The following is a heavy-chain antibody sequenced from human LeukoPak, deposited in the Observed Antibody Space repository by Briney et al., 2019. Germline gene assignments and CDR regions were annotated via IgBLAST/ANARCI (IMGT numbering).Heavy chain of an antibody. D-gene: IGHD4-11*01. CDR2: IHDSGST. J-gene: IGHJ5*02. CDR3: ARRRIGDSTITIYNWFDH. V-gene: IGHV4-59*08. CDR1: GGSISSYY. Sequence: PPETLSLTCTVSGGSISSYYWNWIRQPPGGGLEWIGFIHDSGSTNYNPSLKRRVTISVDTSKNPFSLKLRSVTAADTAVYYCARRRIGDSTITIYNWFDHWGQGTLVTVSS.